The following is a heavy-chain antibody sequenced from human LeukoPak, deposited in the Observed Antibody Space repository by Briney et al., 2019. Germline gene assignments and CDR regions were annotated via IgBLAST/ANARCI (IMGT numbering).Heavy chain of an antibody. Sequence: SETLSLTCTVSGYSISSGYYWGWIRQPPGEGLEWIGSIYHSGSTYYNPSLKSRVTISVDTSKNQFSLKLSSVTAADTAVYYCARGLVDVGPNWFDPWGQGTLVTVSS. J-gene: IGHJ5*02. D-gene: IGHD2-21*01. CDR1: GYSISSGYY. V-gene: IGHV4-38-2*02. CDR3: ARGLVDVGPNWFDP. CDR2: IYHSGST.